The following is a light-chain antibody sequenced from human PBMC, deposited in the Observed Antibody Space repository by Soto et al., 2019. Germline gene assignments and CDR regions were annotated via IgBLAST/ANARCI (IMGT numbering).Light chain of an antibody. CDR3: QQSYSTPPT. J-gene: IGKJ2*01. CDR1: QSVSSN. CDR2: GAS. Sequence: EIVMTQSPATLSVSPGERATLSCRASQSVSSNLAWYQQKPGQAPRLLIYGASTRATGIPARFIGSGSGTEFTLTISSLQPEDFATYYCQQSYSTPPTFGQGTKLEIK. V-gene: IGKV3-15*01.